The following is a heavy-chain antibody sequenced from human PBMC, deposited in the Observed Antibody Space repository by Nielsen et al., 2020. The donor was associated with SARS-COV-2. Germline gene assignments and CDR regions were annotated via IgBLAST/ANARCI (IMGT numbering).Heavy chain of an antibody. V-gene: IGHV3-33*08. CDR3: ARDSLERSHYYYYGMDV. CDR1: GFTFSSYG. D-gene: IGHD3-3*01. Sequence: GESLKISCAASGFTFSSYGMHWVRQAPGKGLEWVAVIWYDGSNKYYADSVKGRFTISRDNSKNTLYLQMNSLRAEDTAVYYCARDSLERSHYYYYGMDVWGQGTTVTVSS. J-gene: IGHJ6*02. CDR2: IWYDGSNK.